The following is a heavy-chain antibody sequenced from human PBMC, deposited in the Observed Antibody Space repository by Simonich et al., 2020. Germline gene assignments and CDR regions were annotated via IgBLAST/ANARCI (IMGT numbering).Heavy chain of an antibody. V-gene: IGHV1-24*01. D-gene: IGHD5-12*01. CDR2: FDPEDGET. J-gene: IGHJ4*02. CDR1: GYTLSELS. CDR3: ATGNLPTTQGGVFDY. Sequence: VHGGAEVKKPGASVKVSCKVSGYTLSELSMHWVLQAPGKGLEWMGGFDPEDGETIYAQKFQGRVTMTEDTSTDTAYMELSSLRSEDTAVYYCATGNLPTTQGGVFDYWGQGTLVTVSS.